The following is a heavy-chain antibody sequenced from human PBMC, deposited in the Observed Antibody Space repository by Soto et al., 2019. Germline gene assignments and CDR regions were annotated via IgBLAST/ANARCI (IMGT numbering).Heavy chain of an antibody. Sequence: GGSLRLSCAASGFTFSSYSMNWVRQAPGQGLAWVSSISSSSSYIYYADSVKGRFTISRDNAKNSLYLQMNSLRAEDTAVYYCARDTYYDFWSGYYTRWFDPWGQGTLVTVSS. D-gene: IGHD3-3*01. CDR1: GFTFSSYS. J-gene: IGHJ5*02. V-gene: IGHV3-21*01. CDR3: ARDTYYDFWSGYYTRWFDP. CDR2: ISSSSSYI.